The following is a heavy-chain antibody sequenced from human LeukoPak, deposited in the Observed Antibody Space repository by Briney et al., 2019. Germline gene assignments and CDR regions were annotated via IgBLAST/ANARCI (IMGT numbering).Heavy chain of an antibody. CDR1: GFTFSSYG. Sequence: PGGSLRLSCAASGFTFSSYGMHWVRQAPGKGLEWVAFISYDGSNKYYADSVKGRFTISRDNSKNTLYLQMNSLRAEDTAVYYCAKDGMVYASPYYFDYWGQGTLVTVSS. CDR2: ISYDGSNK. D-gene: IGHD2-8*01. CDR3: AKDGMVYASPYYFDY. J-gene: IGHJ4*02. V-gene: IGHV3-30*18.